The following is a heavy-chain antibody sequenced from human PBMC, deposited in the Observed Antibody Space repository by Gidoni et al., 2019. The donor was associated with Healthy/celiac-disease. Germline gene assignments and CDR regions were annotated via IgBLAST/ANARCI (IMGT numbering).Heavy chain of an antibody. D-gene: IGHD3-3*01. V-gene: IGHV3-23*01. CDR3: AKGYDFWSGTDY. Sequence: GRFTISRDNSKNTLYLQMNSLRAEDTAVYYCAKGYDFWSGTDYWGQGTLVTVSS. J-gene: IGHJ4*02.